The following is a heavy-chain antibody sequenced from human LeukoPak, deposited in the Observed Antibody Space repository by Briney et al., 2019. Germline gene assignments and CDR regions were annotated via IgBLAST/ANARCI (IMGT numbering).Heavy chain of an antibody. V-gene: IGHV4-38-2*01. CDR3: ARAGLTIYYYYYMDV. J-gene: IGHJ6*03. CDR1: GYSISSGYY. CDR2: IYHSGST. D-gene: IGHD3/OR15-3a*01. Sequence: SETLSLICAVSGYSISSGYYWGWIRQPPGKGLEWIGSIYHSGSTYYNPSLKSRVTISVDTSKNQFSLKLSSVTAADTAVYYCARAGLTIYYYYYMDVWGKGTTVTVSS.